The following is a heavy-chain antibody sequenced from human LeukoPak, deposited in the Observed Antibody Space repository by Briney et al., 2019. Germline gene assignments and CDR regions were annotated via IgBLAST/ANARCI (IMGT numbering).Heavy chain of an antibody. D-gene: IGHD3-22*01. J-gene: IGHJ5*02. V-gene: IGHV4-59*01. CDR1: GGSISSYY. CDR3: ARVRAYYYDSIGWHGFDP. Sequence: PSETLSLTCTVSGGSISSYYWSWIRQPPGKGLEWIGYIYYSGSTNYNPSLKSRVTISVDTSKNQFSLKLSSVTAADTAVYYCARVRAYYYDSIGWHGFDPWGQGTLVTVSS. CDR2: IYYSGST.